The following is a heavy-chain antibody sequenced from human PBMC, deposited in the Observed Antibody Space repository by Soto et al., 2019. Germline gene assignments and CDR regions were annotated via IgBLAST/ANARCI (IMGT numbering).Heavy chain of an antibody. J-gene: IGHJ6*02. D-gene: IGHD6-19*01. V-gene: IGHV6-1*01. CDR1: GDSVSSNSAA. Sequence: WKTLSLNCAISGDSVSSNSAAWNWIRQSPSRGLEWLGRTYYRSKWYNDYAVSVKSRITINPDTSKNQFSLQLNSVTPEDTAVYYCARESSGWYLRYYYYGMDVWGQGTTVTVSS. CDR2: TYYRSKWYN. CDR3: ARESSGWYLRYYYYGMDV.